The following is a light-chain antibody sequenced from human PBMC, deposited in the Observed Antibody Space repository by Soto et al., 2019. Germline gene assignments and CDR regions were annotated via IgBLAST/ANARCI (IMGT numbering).Light chain of an antibody. J-gene: IGKJ2*03. Sequence: DIQMTQSPSTLSAYVGDRVTITCRASQSISEWLAWYQQKPGKPPNILIYAASTLASGVPSRCSGSGSGTEFTLTISSLQPEDLATYYCQQYDTYYSFGQGTKVEIK. CDR1: QSISEW. CDR3: QQYDTYYS. CDR2: AAS. V-gene: IGKV1-5*03.